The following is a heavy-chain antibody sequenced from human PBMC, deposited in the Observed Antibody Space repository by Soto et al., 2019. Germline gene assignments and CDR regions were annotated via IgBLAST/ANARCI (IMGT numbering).Heavy chain of an antibody. V-gene: IGHV4-34*01. CDR3: ARGQPITGTTRFDP. J-gene: IGHJ5*02. CDR1: GGSFSGYY. CDR2: FNHSGST. D-gene: IGHD1-7*01. Sequence: SETLSLTCALYGGSFSGYYWSWIRQPPGKGLECIGEFNHSGSTNYNPSLKSRVTVSVDTSKNQFSLKLSSVTAADTAVYYCARGQPITGTTRFDPWGQGTLVTVSS.